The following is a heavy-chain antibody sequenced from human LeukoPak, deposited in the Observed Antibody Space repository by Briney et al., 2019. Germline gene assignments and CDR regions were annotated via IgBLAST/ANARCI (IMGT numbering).Heavy chain of an antibody. CDR2: ISSSSSTI. CDR1: GFTFSSYS. J-gene: IGHJ6*03. V-gene: IGHV3-48*01. D-gene: IGHD2-21*02. CDR3: ARSCGGDCYQMDYYYYMDV. Sequence: GGSLRLSCAASGFTFSSYSMNWVRQAPGRGLEWVSYISSSSSTIYYADSVKGRFTISRDNAKNSLYLQMNSLRAEDTAVYYCARSCGGDCYQMDYYYYMDVWGKGTTVTVSS.